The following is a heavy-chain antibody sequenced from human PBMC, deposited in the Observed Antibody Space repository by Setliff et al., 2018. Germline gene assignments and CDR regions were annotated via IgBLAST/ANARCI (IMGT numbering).Heavy chain of an antibody. D-gene: IGHD6-13*01. CDR3: ARGGASSRWYYFDY. J-gene: IGHJ4*02. CDR2: INAANGNT. V-gene: IGHV1-3*01. CDR1: GYIFTNYA. Sequence: GASVKVSCKASGYIFTNYAIHWVRQAPGQRLEWMGWINAANGNTEYSQKFQGRVTIAGDTSASTAYMELSSLRSEDTALYYCARGGASSRWYYFDYWGQGTLVTVSS.